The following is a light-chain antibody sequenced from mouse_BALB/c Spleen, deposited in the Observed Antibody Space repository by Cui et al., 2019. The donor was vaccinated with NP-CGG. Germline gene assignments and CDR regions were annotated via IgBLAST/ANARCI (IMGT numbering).Light chain of an antibody. V-gene: IGLV1*01. CDR3: ALWYSNHWV. CDR1: TGAVTTSNY. Sequence: QAVGTQESALPTSPGERLPLTCCSSTGAVTTSNYANWVQEKPDHLFTGLIGGTNNRAPGVPARFSGSLIGDKAALTITGAQTEDEARYFCALWYSNHWVFGGGTKLTVL. CDR2: GTN. J-gene: IGLJ1*01.